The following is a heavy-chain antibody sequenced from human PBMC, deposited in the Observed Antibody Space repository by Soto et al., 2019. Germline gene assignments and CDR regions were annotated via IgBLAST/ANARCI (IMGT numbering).Heavy chain of an antibody. Sequence: QVQLVQSGAEVKKPGASVKVSCKASGYTFTSYAMHWVRQAPGQRLEWMGWINAGNGNTKYSQKFQGRVTITRDTSASTAYRELSSLRSEDTAVYYCARHSSGWLGYWGQGTLVTVSS. V-gene: IGHV1-3*01. D-gene: IGHD6-19*01. CDR3: ARHSSGWLGY. CDR1: GYTFTSYA. CDR2: INAGNGNT. J-gene: IGHJ4*02.